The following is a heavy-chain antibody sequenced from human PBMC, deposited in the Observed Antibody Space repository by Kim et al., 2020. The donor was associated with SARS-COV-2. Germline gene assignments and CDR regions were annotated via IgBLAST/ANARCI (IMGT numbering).Heavy chain of an antibody. J-gene: IGHJ5*02. CDR2: INRNGRVT. CDR1: GFNFNGFS. CDR3: VKETWCVQFVLGS. D-gene: IGHD2-8*01. V-gene: IGHV3-43*01. Sequence: GGSLRLSCAASGFNFNGFSMHWVRQAPGKGLEWVCLINRNGRVTYYADSVKGRFTVSRDNSENSLYLQMVGLRPDDTARYYCVKETWCVQFVLGSWGQGTLVTVSS.